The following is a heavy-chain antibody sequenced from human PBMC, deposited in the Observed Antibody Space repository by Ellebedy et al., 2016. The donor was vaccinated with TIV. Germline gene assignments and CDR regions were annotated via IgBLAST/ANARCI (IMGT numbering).Heavy chain of an antibody. V-gene: IGHV1-18*01. Sequence: AASVKVSCKASGYTFANYYIDWVRQAPGQGLEWTGWINADDGRTSYAQRVQGRVAMTTDTSTATAYMELRNLRSDDTAVYYCVRDRGERGRGGYWGQGTLVTVSS. CDR1: GYTFANYY. J-gene: IGHJ4*02. D-gene: IGHD1-26*01. CDR2: INADDGRT. CDR3: VRDRGERGRGGY.